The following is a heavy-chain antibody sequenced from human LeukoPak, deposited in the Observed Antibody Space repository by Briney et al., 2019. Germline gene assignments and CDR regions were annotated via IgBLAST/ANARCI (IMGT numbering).Heavy chain of an antibody. Sequence: SETLSLTCAVYGGSFSGYYWSWIRQPPGKGLEWIGEINHSGSANYNPSLKSRVTISVDTSKNQFSLKLSSVTAADTAVYYCARWGWGFFDYWGQGTLVTVSS. J-gene: IGHJ4*02. CDR2: INHSGSA. V-gene: IGHV4-34*01. CDR1: GGSFSGYY. D-gene: IGHD3-16*01. CDR3: ARWGWGFFDY.